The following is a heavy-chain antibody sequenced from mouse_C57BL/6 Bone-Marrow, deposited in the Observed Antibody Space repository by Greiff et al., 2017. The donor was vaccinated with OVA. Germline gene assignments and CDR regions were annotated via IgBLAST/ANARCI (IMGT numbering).Heavy chain of an antibody. CDR1: GFTFSDYG. D-gene: IGHD1-1*01. J-gene: IGHJ1*03. V-gene: IGHV5-17*01. CDR3: ARDFITTVISPWYFDV. CDR2: ISSGSSTI. Sequence: EVQVVESGGGLVKPGGSLKLSCAASGFTFSDYGMHWVRQAPEKGLEWVAYISSGSSTIYYADTVKGRFTISRDNAKNTLFLQMTSLRSEDTAMYYGARDFITTVISPWYFDVWGTGTTVTVSS.